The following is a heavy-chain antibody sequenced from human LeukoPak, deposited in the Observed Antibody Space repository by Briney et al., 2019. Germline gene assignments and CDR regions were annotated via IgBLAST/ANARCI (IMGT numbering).Heavy chain of an antibody. Sequence: PGGSLRLSCAASGFTVSSNYMSRVRQAPGKGLEWVSVIYSGGSTYYADSVKGRFTISRDNSKNTLYLQMNSLRAEDTAVYYCAREESSEAGYWGQGTLVTVSS. J-gene: IGHJ4*02. V-gene: IGHV3-66*01. CDR1: GFTVSSNY. CDR2: IYSGGST. D-gene: IGHD6-19*01. CDR3: AREESSEAGY.